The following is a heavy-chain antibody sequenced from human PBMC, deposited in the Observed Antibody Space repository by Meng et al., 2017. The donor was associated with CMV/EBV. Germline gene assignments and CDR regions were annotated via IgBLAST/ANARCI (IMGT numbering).Heavy chain of an antibody. Sequence: GESLKISCTASGFTFGDYAMSWVRQAPGKGLEWIGFIRSKAYGGTTEYAASVKGTFTIPRDDTKSIAYLQMNSLKTEDTAVYYCTGATRRSYYAFDVWGQGTMVTVSS. J-gene: IGHJ3*01. D-gene: IGHD1-26*01. CDR1: GFTFGDYA. V-gene: IGHV3-49*04. CDR3: TGATRRSYYAFDV. CDR2: IRSKAYGGTT.